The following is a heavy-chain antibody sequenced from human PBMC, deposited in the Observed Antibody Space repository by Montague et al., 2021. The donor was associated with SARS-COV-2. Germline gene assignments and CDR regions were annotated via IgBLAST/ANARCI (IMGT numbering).Heavy chain of an antibody. CDR1: GGSISSFY. Sequence: SETLSLTCTVSGGSISSFYWSWFRQPPGKGLEWIGYISDSGSTNYNPSPTSRVTMSVDTSKNQFSLKVNSVTAADTAVYYCARQYSATLPAVYWGQGTLVTVSS. D-gene: IGHD2-15*01. CDR3: ARQYSATLPAVY. J-gene: IGHJ4*02. CDR2: ISDSGST. V-gene: IGHV4-59*08.